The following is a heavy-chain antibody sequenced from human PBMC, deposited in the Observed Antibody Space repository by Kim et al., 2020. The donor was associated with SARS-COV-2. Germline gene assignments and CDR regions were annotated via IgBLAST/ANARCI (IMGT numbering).Heavy chain of an antibody. V-gene: IGHV3-23*01. CDR3: AKGIPGAGITIFGVVPKAAFDY. CDR2: ISGSGGST. D-gene: IGHD3-3*01. J-gene: IGHJ4*02. CDR1: GFTFSSYA. Sequence: GGSLRLSCAASGFTFSSYAMSWVRQAPGKGLEWVSAISGSGGSTYYADSVKGRFTISRDNSKNTLYLQMNSLRAEDTAVYYCAKGIPGAGITIFGVVPKAAFDYWGQGTLVTVSS.